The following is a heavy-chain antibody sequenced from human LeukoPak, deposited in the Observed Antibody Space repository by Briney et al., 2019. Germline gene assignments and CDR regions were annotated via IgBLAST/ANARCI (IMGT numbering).Heavy chain of an antibody. Sequence: ASVKVSCKASGYTFTSYHVHWVRQAPGQGLEWMAIIKPSDGTTTYAQRFQGRVSMTSDMYTSTVYMELSSLTSENTAVYFCARQGKFGVPKARRSYFYMDVWGKGTTVTVSS. CDR1: GYTFTSYH. CDR3: ARQGKFGVPKARRSYFYMDV. V-gene: IGHV1-46*01. J-gene: IGHJ6*03. CDR2: IKPSDGTT. D-gene: IGHD2-8*01.